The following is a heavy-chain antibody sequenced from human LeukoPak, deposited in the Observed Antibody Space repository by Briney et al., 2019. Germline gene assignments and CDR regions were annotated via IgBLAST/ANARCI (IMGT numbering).Heavy chain of an antibody. CDR1: GYTFTSYD. J-gene: IGHJ6*03. D-gene: IGHD2-15*01. CDR2: TNPNSGNT. CDR3: ARLVAALPPYGYYYYYYMDV. V-gene: IGHV1-8*01. Sequence: GASVKVSCKASGYTFTSYDINWVRQATGQGLEWMGWTNPNSGNTGYAQKFQGRVTMTRNTSISTAYMELSSLRSEDTAVYYCARLVAALPPYGYYYYYYMDVWGKGTTVTVSS.